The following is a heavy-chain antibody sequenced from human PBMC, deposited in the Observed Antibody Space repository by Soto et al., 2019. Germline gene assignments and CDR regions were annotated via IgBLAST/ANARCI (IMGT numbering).Heavy chain of an antibody. D-gene: IGHD3-10*01. CDR2: IHYSGSS. CDR1: GGSINTYY. Sequence: SETLSLTCTVSGGSINTYYWSWLRQPPGEELEWIAYIHYSGSSVYNPSLMSRVTISIDTSKNQFSLKLTSVSAADTAVYFCAGATHGSGTYTFDHWGQGSRVTVSS. CDR3: AGATHGSGTYTFDH. J-gene: IGHJ4*02. V-gene: IGHV4-59*01.